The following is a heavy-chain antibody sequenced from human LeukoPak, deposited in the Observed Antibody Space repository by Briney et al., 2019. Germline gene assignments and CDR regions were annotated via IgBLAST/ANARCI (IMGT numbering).Heavy chain of an antibody. Sequence: GGSLRLSCAASGFTFSSNAMSWVRQAPGKGLEWVSGSSSSGDRTYYADSVKGRFTISRDNSKNTLFLQMNSLRVGDTAVYYCAKRPDPSERCYLGASDYWGQGTLVTVSS. CDR2: SSSSGDRT. D-gene: IGHD1-26*01. J-gene: IGHJ4*02. CDR3: AKRPDPSERCYLGASDY. V-gene: IGHV3-23*01. CDR1: GFTFSSNA.